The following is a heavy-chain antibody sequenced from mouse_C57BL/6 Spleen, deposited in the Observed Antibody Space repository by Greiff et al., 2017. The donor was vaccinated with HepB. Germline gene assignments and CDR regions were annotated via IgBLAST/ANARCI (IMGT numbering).Heavy chain of an antibody. CDR1: GYTFTSYW. CDR2: IYPGSGST. V-gene: IGHV1-55*01. CDR3: ARPYYGSSDGYFDV. D-gene: IGHD1-1*01. Sequence: VKLVESGAELVKPGASVKMSCKASGYTFTSYWITWVKQRPGQGLEWIGDIYPGSGSTNYNEKFKSKATLTVDTSSSTAYMQLSSLTSEDSAVYYCARPYYGSSDGYFDVWGTGTTVTVSS. J-gene: IGHJ1*03.